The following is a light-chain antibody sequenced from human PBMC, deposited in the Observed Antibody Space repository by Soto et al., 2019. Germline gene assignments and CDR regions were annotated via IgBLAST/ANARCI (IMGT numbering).Light chain of an antibody. CDR1: SSDVGSNNL. Sequence: QSVLTQPASVSGSPGQSITISCTGTSSDVGSNNLVSWYQQHPAKAPKLMIYEGSKRPSGVSNRFSGSKSGNTASLTISGRQAEDEADYSRRSSAGSRVFGGGTKLNVL. V-gene: IGLV2-23*01. CDR2: EGS. J-gene: IGLJ3*02. CDR3: RSSAGSRV.